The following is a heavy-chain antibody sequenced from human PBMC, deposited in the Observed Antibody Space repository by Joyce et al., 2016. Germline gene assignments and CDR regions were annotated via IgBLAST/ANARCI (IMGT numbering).Heavy chain of an antibody. V-gene: IGHV4-30-4*01. Sequence: QVQLQESGPGLVKPSQTLSLTCTVSGGSISSGDYYWSWGRQSPGKGLEWIGYIYFSGSTHRNTSLKSRLTISADTSKNQFSLKVRSVTAADTAVYYCARGNGDFWSGYYNYFDYWGQGILVTVSS. CDR1: GGSISSGDYY. D-gene: IGHD3-3*01. J-gene: IGHJ4*02. CDR2: IYFSGST. CDR3: ARGNGDFWSGYYNYFDY.